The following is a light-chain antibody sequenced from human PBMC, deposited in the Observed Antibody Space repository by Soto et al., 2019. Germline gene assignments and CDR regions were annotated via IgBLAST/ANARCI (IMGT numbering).Light chain of an antibody. J-gene: IGLJ2*01. CDR2: DVS. V-gene: IGLV2-14*01. CDR3: SSYTSSSTLV. CDR1: SSDVGGYNY. Sequence: QSALTQPASVSGSPGQSITISCTGTSSDVGGYNYVSWYQQHPGKAPKLMIYDVSNRPSGVSNRFSGSKSGNTASLTISGLQAEDAADYYCSSYTSSSTLVFGGGNKLTVL.